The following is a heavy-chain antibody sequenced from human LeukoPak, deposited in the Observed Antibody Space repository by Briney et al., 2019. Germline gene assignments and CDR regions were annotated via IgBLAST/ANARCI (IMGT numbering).Heavy chain of an antibody. Sequence: GGSLRLSCEASGFTFSSRSMNWVRQAPGKGLEWISYISWSSSAIYYADSVKGRFIISRDNAKNSVYLQMSSLRDEDTAVYYCARDLGPIDFWGQGTLVTVSS. D-gene: IGHD3/OR15-3a*01. CDR2: ISWSSSAI. J-gene: IGHJ4*02. CDR3: ARDLGPIDF. CDR1: GFTFSSRS. V-gene: IGHV3-48*02.